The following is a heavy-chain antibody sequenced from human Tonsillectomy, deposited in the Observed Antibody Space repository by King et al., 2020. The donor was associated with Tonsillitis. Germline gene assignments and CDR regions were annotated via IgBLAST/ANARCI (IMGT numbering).Heavy chain of an antibody. D-gene: IGHD6-19*01. CDR3: ARVRSKQWLVPDYFDY. CDR2: INWNGGST. Sequence: VQLVESGGGVVRPGGSLRLSCAASGFTFDDNGMSWVRQAPGKGLEWVSGINWNGGSTGYADSVKGRFTISRDNAKNSLYLQMNSLRAEDTALYYCARVRSKQWLVPDYFDYWGQGTLVTVSS. V-gene: IGHV3-20*04. J-gene: IGHJ4*02. CDR1: GFTFDDNG.